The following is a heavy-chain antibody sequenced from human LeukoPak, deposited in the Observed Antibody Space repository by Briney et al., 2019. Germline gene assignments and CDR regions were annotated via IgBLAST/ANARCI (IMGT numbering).Heavy chain of an antibody. D-gene: IGHD1/OR15-1a*01. CDR1: GFTFSDYA. CDR2: ISYDGNEK. CDR3: ARGRTGTFDY. V-gene: IGHV3-30*04. J-gene: IGHJ4*02. Sequence: GGSLRLSCAASGFTFSDYAMHWVRQAPGKGLEWVAVISYDGNEKYSADSVKGRFTISRDNSKNTLFLQVNSLRTEDTAVYYCARGRTGTFDYWGQGNLVTVSS.